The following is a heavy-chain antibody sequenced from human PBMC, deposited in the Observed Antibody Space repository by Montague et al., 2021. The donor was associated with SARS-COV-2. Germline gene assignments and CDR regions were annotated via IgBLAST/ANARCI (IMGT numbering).Heavy chain of an antibody. CDR1: GFTFSSYW. CDR3: ASRAPTRIVLVLYAIGGYFDY. D-gene: IGHD2-8*01. V-gene: IGHV3-7*01. Sequence: SLRLSCAASGFTFSSYWMSWVRQAPGKGLEWVANIKQDGSEKYYVDSVKGRFTISRDNAKNSLYLQMNCLRAEDTAVYYCASRAPTRIVLVLYAIGGYFDYWGQGTLVTVSS. CDR2: IKQDGSEK. J-gene: IGHJ4*02.